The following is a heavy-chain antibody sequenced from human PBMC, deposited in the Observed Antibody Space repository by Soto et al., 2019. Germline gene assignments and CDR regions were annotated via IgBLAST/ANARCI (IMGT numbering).Heavy chain of an antibody. J-gene: IGHJ6*03. CDR1: GYTFTNYG. V-gene: IGHV1-18*01. D-gene: IGHD6-6*01. Sequence: HVQLLQSGAEVKKPGASVKVSCKASGYTFTNYGITWVRQAPGQGLEWMGWISAYNGNTHYTQRLQGRVTMTTDTSTSTAYMELRGLRSDDTAVYYCARVRQRVGYFYYYVDVWGKGTTVTVSS. CDR2: ISAYNGNT. CDR3: ARVRQRVGYFYYYVDV.